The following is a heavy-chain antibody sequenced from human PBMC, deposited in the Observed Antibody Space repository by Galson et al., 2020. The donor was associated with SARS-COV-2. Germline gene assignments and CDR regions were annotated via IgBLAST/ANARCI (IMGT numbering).Heavy chain of an antibody. V-gene: IGHV3-64*02. CDR2: ISGNGGRI. CDR3: ASGWLTYLPYDY. D-gene: IGHD2-2*03. J-gene: IGHJ4*02. Sequence: GGSLRLSCAASGFTFSIYPMHWVRQAPGMGLEFVSLISGNGGRIEYADSVKGRFTISRDNSKNTVYLQMGSLRAEDMAVYYCASGWLTYLPYDYWGQGTLVTVSS. CDR1: GFTFSIYP.